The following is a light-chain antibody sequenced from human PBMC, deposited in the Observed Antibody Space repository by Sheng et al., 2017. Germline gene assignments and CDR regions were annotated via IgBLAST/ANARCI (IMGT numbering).Light chain of an antibody. CDR2: GAS. V-gene: IGKV3-11*01. CDR1: HSVDTRF. J-gene: IGKJ1*01. Sequence: NVLTQSPDTLSLSPGESATLSCRASHSVDTRFLAWHQQKPGQAPRLLIYGASTRATGIPARFSGSGSGTEFTLTISILEPEDFAVYYCQQRSNWPPWTFGQGTKVEIK. CDR3: QQRSNWPPWT.